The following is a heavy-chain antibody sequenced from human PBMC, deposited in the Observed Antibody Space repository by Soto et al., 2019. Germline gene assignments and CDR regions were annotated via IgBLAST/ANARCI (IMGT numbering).Heavy chain of an antibody. V-gene: IGHV1-69*02. J-gene: IGHJ5*02. CDR2: IIPILGIA. CDR3: ARVEYRITIFGVVPVRFDP. CDR1: GGTFSSYT. D-gene: IGHD3-3*01. Sequence: ASVKVSCKASGGTFSSYTISWVRQAPGQGLEWMGRIIPILGIANYAQKFQGRVTITADKSTSTAYMELSSLRSEDTAVYYCARVEYRITIFGVVPVRFDPWGQGTLVTVSS.